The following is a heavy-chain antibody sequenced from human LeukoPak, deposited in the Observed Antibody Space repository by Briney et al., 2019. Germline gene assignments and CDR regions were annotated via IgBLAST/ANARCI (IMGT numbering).Heavy chain of an antibody. J-gene: IGHJ4*02. D-gene: IGHD2-2*01. V-gene: IGHV4-39*07. CDR1: GGSISSSSYY. Sequence: SETLSLTCTVSGGSISSSSYYWGWIRRPPGKGLEWIGGVYYSGATYYNPSLKSRVTISVDTSKSQFSLKLSSVTAADTAVYYCARGDSYCSSTSCFYNWITGWGQGTLVTVSS. CDR2: VYYSGAT. CDR3: ARGDSYCSSTSCFYNWITG.